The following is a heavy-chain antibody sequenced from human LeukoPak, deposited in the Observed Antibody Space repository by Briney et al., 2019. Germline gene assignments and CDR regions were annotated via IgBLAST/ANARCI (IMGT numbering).Heavy chain of an antibody. CDR2: IRSKAYGGTA. V-gene: IGHV3-49*04. D-gene: IGHD2-2*01. CDR3: TRRYCSSINCPRHFDF. Sequence: PGRSLRLSCTTSGFTFDDYAMSWVRQAPGKGLEWVGFIRSKAYGGTAEYAASVKGRFTISRDDSKKIAYLQMNSLKTEDTAVYYCTRRYCSSINCPRHFDFWGQGTLVTVSS. J-gene: IGHJ4*02. CDR1: GFTFDDYA.